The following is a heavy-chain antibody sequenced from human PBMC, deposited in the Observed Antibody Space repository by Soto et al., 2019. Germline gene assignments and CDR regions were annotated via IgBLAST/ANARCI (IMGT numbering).Heavy chain of an antibody. CDR2: ISSSGSYI. CDR3: AKGLYGTMIVVVNAPPTDY. D-gene: IGHD3-22*01. Sequence: VLSLRVSSTASEVTCVSYSRRWILQAPGKGLEWVSSISSSGSYIYYADSVKGRFTISRDNAKNSLYLQMNSLRAEDTAVYYCAKGLYGTMIVVVNAPPTDYWGQGTLVTVSS. V-gene: IGHV3-21*01. J-gene: IGHJ4*02. CDR1: EVTCVSYS.